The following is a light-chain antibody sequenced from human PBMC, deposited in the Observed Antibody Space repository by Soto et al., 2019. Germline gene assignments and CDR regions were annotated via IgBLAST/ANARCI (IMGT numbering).Light chain of an antibody. Sequence: AVLTQPPSVSASPGQKVTISCSGSSSNIGGNSVSWYQQLPGTAPKLLIYDDNKRPSGIPDRFSGSKSGTSATLGITGFQTGDEADYYCGSWDSSLSAYVFGNGTQVTVL. CDR1: SSNIGGNS. V-gene: IGLV1-51*01. CDR2: DDN. CDR3: GSWDSSLSAYV. J-gene: IGLJ1*01.